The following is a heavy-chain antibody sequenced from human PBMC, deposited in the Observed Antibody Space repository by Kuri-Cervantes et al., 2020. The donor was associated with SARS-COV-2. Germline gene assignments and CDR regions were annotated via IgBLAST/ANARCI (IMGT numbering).Heavy chain of an antibody. J-gene: IGHJ6*03. CDR2: ISSSSSYI. CDR3: AKEGYYYYMAV. V-gene: IGHV3-21*01. Sequence: GESLKISCAASGFTFSSYSMNWVRQAPGKGLEWVSSISSSSSYIYYADSVKGRFTISRDNSKNTLYLQMNSLRAEDTAVYYCAKEGYYYYMAVWGKGTTVTVSS. CDR1: GFTFSSYS.